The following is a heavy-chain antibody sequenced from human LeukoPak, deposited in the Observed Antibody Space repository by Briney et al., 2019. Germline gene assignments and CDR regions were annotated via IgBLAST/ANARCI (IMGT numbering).Heavy chain of an antibody. CDR3: AKDLDSTDLYDNAD. D-gene: IGHD6-19*01. V-gene: IGHV3-23*01. Sequence: GGSLRLSCAASGFTFSRYAMNWVRQTPGKGLEWVSLIGTNEQRTHYADSVKGRFTISRDNSKNTLFLQMNSLRAEDTAVYYCAKDLDSTDLYDNADWGQGTLVTASS. CDR2: IGTNEQRT. CDR1: GFTFSRYA. J-gene: IGHJ1*01.